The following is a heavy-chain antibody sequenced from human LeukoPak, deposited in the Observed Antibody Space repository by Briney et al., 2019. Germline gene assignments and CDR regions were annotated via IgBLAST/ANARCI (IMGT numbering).Heavy chain of an antibody. Sequence: PGGSLRLSCTVSGFIVSINSMSWVRQAPGKGLERVSFIYSGGNTRYSDSVKGRFTISRDNSKNTLYLHMNSLRAEDTAVYYCVRRAGEYSHPYDYWGQGTLVTVSS. CDR3: VRRAGEYSHPYDY. J-gene: IGHJ4*02. CDR2: IYSGGNT. CDR1: GFIVSINS. V-gene: IGHV3-53*01. D-gene: IGHD4-17*01.